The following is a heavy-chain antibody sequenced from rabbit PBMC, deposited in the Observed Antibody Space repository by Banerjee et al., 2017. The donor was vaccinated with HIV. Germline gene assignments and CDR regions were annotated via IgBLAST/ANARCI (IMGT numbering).Heavy chain of an antibody. J-gene: IGHJ4*01. Sequence: QSLEESGGDLVKPGASLTLTCTASGFSLSSSYWISWVRQAPGKGLEWIGCIVISSGNTYYASWARGRFTISKTSSTTVTLQMTSLTDADTATYFCARDLNNDDYGDWDLWGPGTLVTVS. D-gene: IGHD2-1*01. CDR1: GFSLSSSYW. CDR3: ARDLNNDDYGDWDL. CDR2: IVISSGNT. V-gene: IGHV1S40*01.